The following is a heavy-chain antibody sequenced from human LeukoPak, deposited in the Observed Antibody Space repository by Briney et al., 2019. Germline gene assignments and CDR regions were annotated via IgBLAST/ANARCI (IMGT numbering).Heavy chain of an antibody. Sequence: PSETLSPTCTVSGGSISSYYWTWIRQPAGKGPEWIGRLFTSGTTNYNPSPESRITMSVDTSKNQFSLKLNSVTAADTAVYYCARSYSDYDYFDSWGQGTLVTVS. CDR3: ARSYSDYDYFDS. CDR1: GGSISSYY. CDR2: LFTSGTT. V-gene: IGHV4-4*07. J-gene: IGHJ4*02. D-gene: IGHD4-11*01.